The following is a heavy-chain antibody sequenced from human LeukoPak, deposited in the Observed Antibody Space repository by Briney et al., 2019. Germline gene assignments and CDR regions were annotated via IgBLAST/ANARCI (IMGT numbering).Heavy chain of an antibody. V-gene: IGHV4-61*02. J-gene: IGHJ5*02. CDR3: ARDNSVRDEAWWFNP. CDR1: GGSISSGSYY. Sequence: SETLSLTCTVSGGSISSGSYYWSWIRQPAGKGLEWIGRIYTSGSTNYDPSLKSRVTISVDTSKNQFSLKLSSVTAADTAVYYCARDNSVRDEAWWFNPWGQGTLVTVSS. CDR2: IYTSGST. D-gene: IGHD5-24*01.